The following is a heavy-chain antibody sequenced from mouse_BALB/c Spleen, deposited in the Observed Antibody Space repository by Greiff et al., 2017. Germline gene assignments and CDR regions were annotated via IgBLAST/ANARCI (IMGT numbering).Heavy chain of an antibody. V-gene: IGHV1S29*02. CDR2: IYPYNGGT. D-gene: IGHD2-4*01. CDR3: ARSGDYDGFAY. J-gene: IGHJ3*01. CDR1: GYTFTDYN. Sequence: VQLKQSGPELVKPGASVKMSCKASGYTFTDYNMHWVKQSHGKSLEWIGYIYPYNGGTGYNQKFKSKATLTVDNSSSTAYMELRSLTSEDSAVYYCARSGDYDGFAYWGQGTLVTVSA.